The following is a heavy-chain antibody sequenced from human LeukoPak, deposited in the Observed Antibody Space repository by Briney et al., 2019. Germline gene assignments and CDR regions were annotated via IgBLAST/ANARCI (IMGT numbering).Heavy chain of an antibody. J-gene: IGHJ1*01. CDR2: ISSSGSTI. CDR1: GFTFSDYY. Sequence: KPGGSLRLSCAASGFTFSDYYMSWIRQAPGKGLEWVSYISSSGSTIYYADSVKGRFTISRDNSKNTLYLQMNSLRAEDTAVYYCAKTRYSSSWAAEYFQHWGQGTLVTVSS. CDR3: AKTRYSSSWAAEYFQH. D-gene: IGHD6-13*01. V-gene: IGHV3-11*04.